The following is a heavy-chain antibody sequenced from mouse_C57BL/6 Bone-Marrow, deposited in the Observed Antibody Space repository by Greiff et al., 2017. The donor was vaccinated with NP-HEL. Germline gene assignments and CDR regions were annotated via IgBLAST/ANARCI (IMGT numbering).Heavy chain of an antibody. V-gene: IGHV5S21*01. Sequence: EVMLVESGEGLVKPGGSLKLSCAASGFTFSSYAMSWVRQTPEQRLEWVAYISSGGDYIYYAYNVKGRFTITRDNARNTLYLQMSSLTSEDTAVYYCANYGSNPWYVDDWGTGTTVTVSS. CDR3: ANYGSNPWYVDD. D-gene: IGHD2-5*01. CDR1: GFTFSSYA. J-gene: IGHJ1*03. CDR2: ISSGGDYI.